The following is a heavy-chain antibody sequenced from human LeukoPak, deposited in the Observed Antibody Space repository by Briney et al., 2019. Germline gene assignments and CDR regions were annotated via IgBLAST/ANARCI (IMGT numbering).Heavy chain of an antibody. Sequence: GGSLGLSCAASAFTFSSYAMSWVRQAPGKGLEWVSTISGSGGSTYYADSVKGRFTISRDNSKNTLYLQMNSLRAEDTAVYYCAKEGVHPKGILDYWGQGTLVTVSS. CDR3: AKEGVHPKGILDY. CDR2: ISGSGGST. J-gene: IGHJ4*02. V-gene: IGHV3-23*01. D-gene: IGHD6-13*01. CDR1: AFTFSSYA.